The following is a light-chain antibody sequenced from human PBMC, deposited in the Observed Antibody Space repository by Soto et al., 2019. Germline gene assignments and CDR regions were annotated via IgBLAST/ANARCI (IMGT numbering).Light chain of an antibody. CDR3: QQYNNWPYT. Sequence: EILMTQSPATMSVSPGERATLPCRASQPIASNVAWYQQRPGQPPRLLIFGASTRASDVPDGFTGSGSGTQFTLTIASLHSEDFAVYFCQQYNNWPYTFGQGTKVDIK. CDR2: GAS. CDR1: QPIASN. V-gene: IGKV3-15*01. J-gene: IGKJ2*01.